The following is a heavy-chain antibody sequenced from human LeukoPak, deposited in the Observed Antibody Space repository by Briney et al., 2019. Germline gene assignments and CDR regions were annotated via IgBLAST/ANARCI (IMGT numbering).Heavy chain of an antibody. D-gene: IGHD5-12*01. Sequence: SETLSLTCAVSGGSISSSNWWSWVRQPPGKGLEWIGEIYHSGSTNYNPSLKSRVTISVDKSKNQFSLKLSSVTAADTAVYYCPSVRRYDWDTIRGMDVWGQGTTVTVSS. CDR1: GGSISSSNW. J-gene: IGHJ6*02. CDR3: PSVRRYDWDTIRGMDV. CDR2: IYHSGST. V-gene: IGHV4-4*02.